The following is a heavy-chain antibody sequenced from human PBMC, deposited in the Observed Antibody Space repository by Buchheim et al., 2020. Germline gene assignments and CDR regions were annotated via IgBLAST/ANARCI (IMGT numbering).Heavy chain of an antibody. CDR1: GFTFSSYA. J-gene: IGHJ5*02. Sequence: EVQLLESGGGLVQPGGSLRLSCAASGFTFSSYAMSWVRQAPGKGLEWVSAISGSGGSTYYADSVKGRFTISRDNSKNTMYLQMNSLRAEDTAVYYCAKDYDILTGYLADNWFDPWGQGTL. CDR3: AKDYDILTGYLADNWFDP. CDR2: ISGSGGST. V-gene: IGHV3-23*01. D-gene: IGHD3-9*01.